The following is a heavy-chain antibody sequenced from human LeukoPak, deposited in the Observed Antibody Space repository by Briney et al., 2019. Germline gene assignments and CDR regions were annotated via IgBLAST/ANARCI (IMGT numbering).Heavy chain of an antibody. D-gene: IGHD3-3*01. Sequence: SETPSLTCTVSGGSITGGGYYCRWIRHHPGKGLGWIGYIYYSGSTYYNPSLKSRVTISVDTSKNHFSLKLSSVTAADTAVYYCAREVRFLEWSALDYWGQRTLGTVSS. CDR3: AREVRFLEWSALDY. CDR2: IYYSGST. J-gene: IGHJ4*02. V-gene: IGHV4-31*03. CDR1: GGSITGGGYY.